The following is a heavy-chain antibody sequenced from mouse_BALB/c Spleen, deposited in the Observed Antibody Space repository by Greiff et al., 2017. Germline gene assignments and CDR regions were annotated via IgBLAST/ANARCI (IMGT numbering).Heavy chain of an antibody. CDR2: IWGDGST. CDR1: GFSLTGYG. J-gene: IGHJ3*01. CDR3: AREGRDSSGYVWFAY. D-gene: IGHD3-2*01. Sequence: VQGVESGPGLVAPSQSLSITCTVSGFSLTGYGVNWVRQPPGKGLEWLGMIWGDGSTDYNSALKSRLSISKDNSKSQVFLKMNSLQTDDTARYYCAREGRDSSGYVWFAYWGQGTLVTVSA. V-gene: IGHV2-6-7*01.